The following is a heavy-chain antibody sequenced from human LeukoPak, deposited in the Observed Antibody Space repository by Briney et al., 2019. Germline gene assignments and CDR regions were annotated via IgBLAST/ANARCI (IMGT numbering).Heavy chain of an antibody. V-gene: IGHV1-58*02. CDR2: IVVGSGNT. CDR3: ATTPSGYDYVWGSSRPYYFDY. Sequence: ASVKVSCKASGFTFTSSAMQWVRQARGQRLEWIGWIVVGSGNTNYAQKFQERVTITRDMSTSTAHMELSSLRSEDTAVYYCATTPSGYDYVWGSSRPYYFDYWGQGTLVTVSS. D-gene: IGHD3-16*02. CDR1: GFTFTSSA. J-gene: IGHJ4*02.